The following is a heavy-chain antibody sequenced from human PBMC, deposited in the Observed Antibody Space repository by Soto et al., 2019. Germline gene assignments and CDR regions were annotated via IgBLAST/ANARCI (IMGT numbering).Heavy chain of an antibody. V-gene: IGHV4-59*06. J-gene: IGHJ5*02. CDR1: GGSISSYY. CDR2: NYYSGST. Sequence: SETLSLTCTVSGGSISSYYWSWIRQPPGKGLEWIGYNYYSGSTYYNPSLKSRVTISVDTSKNQFSLKLSSVTAADTAVYYCARSVFPWGQGTLVTVSS. CDR3: ARSVFP.